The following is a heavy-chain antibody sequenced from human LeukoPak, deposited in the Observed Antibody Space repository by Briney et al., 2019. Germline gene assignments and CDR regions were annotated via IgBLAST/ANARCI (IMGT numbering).Heavy chain of an antibody. CDR3: AREKLLLGYYGMDV. Sequence: GGSLRLSCAASGFTFSSYWMSWVRQAPGKGLEWVANIKQDGSEKYYVDSVKGRFTISRDNAKNSLYLQMNSLRAEDTVVYYCAREKLLLGYYGMDVWGQGTTVTVSS. CDR1: GFTFSSYW. CDR2: IKQDGSEK. V-gene: IGHV3-7*01. D-gene: IGHD3-16*01. J-gene: IGHJ6*02.